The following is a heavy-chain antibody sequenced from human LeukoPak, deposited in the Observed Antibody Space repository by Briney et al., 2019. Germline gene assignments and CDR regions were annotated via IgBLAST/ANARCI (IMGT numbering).Heavy chain of an antibody. V-gene: IGHV3-30*18. D-gene: IGHD6-19*01. Sequence: GGSLRLSCAASGFTFSSYGMHWVRQAPGKGLEWVAVISYDGSNKYYADSVKGRFTISRDNSKNTLYLQMNSLRAEDTAVYYCAKAPHSSGWYGLYYYYGMDVWGQGTTVTVSS. CDR3: AKAPHSSGWYGLYYYYGMDV. CDR1: GFTFSSYG. J-gene: IGHJ6*02. CDR2: ISYDGSNK.